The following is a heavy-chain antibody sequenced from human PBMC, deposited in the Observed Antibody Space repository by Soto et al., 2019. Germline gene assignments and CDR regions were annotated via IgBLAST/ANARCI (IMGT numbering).Heavy chain of an antibody. CDR1: GFTFSSYS. D-gene: IGHD3-22*01. CDR2: ISRSSSII. V-gene: IGHV3-48*01. CDR3: ARERHYYTSSSGYFQPPDGFDV. Sequence: GGSLRLSCAASGFTFSSYSMNWVRQAPGKGLEWVSYISRSSSIIYYADSVKGRFTISRDNAKNSLYLQMNSLRAEDTAVYYCARERHYYTSSSGYFQPPDGFDVWGQGTLVTVSS. J-gene: IGHJ3*01.